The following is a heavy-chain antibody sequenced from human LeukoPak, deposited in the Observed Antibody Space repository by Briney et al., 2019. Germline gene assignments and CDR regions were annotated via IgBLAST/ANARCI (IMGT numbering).Heavy chain of an antibody. D-gene: IGHD6-19*01. Sequence: PGGSLRLSCAASGFTFSSYAMSWVRQAPGKGLEWVSSISGSGAGTYYADSVKGRFTISRDNSKNTLYLQMNSLRAEDTAVYYCAKSIAVAFYSWGQGTLVTVSS. CDR3: AKSIAVAFYS. CDR1: GFTFSSYA. CDR2: ISGSGAGT. V-gene: IGHV3-23*01. J-gene: IGHJ4*02.